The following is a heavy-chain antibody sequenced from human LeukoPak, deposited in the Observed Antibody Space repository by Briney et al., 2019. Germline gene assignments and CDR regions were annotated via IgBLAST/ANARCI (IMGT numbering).Heavy chain of an antibody. CDR1: GFTFSTYW. Sequence: PGGSLRLSCAGSGFTFSTYWMYWVRQAPGKGLEWVANIKQDGSHKYYVDSVKGRFTISRDNAKNSLYLQMNSLRVEDTAVYYCVREEGYWGQGTLVTVSS. CDR2: IKQDGSHK. V-gene: IGHV3-7*01. CDR3: VREEGY. J-gene: IGHJ4*02.